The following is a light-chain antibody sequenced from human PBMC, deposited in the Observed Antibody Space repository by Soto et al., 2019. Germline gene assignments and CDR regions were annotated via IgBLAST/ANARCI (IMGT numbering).Light chain of an antibody. Sequence: DIVMTQSPDSLAVSLGERATINCKSSQSVFYSSNNKNYLAWYQQKPGQPPKLLIYWASTRESGVPDRFSGSGSGADFTLTISSLRAEDVAVYYCQQYYNIPYTFGQRTKLEIK. J-gene: IGKJ2*01. CDR2: WAS. V-gene: IGKV4-1*01. CDR1: QSVFYSSNNKNY. CDR3: QQYYNIPYT.